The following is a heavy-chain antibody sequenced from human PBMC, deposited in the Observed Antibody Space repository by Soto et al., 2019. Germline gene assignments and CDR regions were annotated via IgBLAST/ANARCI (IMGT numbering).Heavy chain of an antibody. CDR2: ISGSGGST. Sequence: EVQLLESGGGLVQPGGSLRLSCAASGFTFSSYAMSWVRQAPGKGLEWVSAISGSGGSTYYADSVKGRFTITRDNSKNPLYLQMNSLRAEDTAVYYCAKGGDYGSGLFDPWGQGTLVTVSS. D-gene: IGHD3-10*01. V-gene: IGHV3-23*01. CDR1: GFTFSSYA. CDR3: AKGGDYGSGLFDP. J-gene: IGHJ5*02.